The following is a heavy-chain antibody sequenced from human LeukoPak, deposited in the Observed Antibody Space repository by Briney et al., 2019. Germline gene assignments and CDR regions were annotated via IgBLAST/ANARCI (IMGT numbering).Heavy chain of an antibody. V-gene: IGHV3-66*01. CDR1: GFTVSNNY. Sequence: GGSLRLSCAASGFTVSNNYMTWVRQAPGKGLEWVSLIYSAGSTYYADSVKGRFTISRDNSKNTVYLQMNSLRAEDTAAYYCARNIPVTRWGYWGQGTLVTVSS. D-gene: IGHD2-21*01. J-gene: IGHJ4*02. CDR3: ARNIPVTRWGY. CDR2: IYSAGST.